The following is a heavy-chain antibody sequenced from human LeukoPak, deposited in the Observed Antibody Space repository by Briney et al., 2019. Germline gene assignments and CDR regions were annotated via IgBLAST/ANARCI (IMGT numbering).Heavy chain of an antibody. D-gene: IGHD3-3*01. CDR2: INPSGGST. CDR1: GGTFSSYA. V-gene: IGHV1-46*01. CDR3: ARGPRLRFLEWLLSTSFDY. J-gene: IGHJ4*02. Sequence: ASVKVSCKASGGTFSSYAISWVRQAPGQGLEWMGIINPSGGSTSYAQKFQGRVTMTRDTSTSTVYMELSSLRSEDTAVYYCARGPRLRFLEWLLSTSFDYWGQGTLVTVSS.